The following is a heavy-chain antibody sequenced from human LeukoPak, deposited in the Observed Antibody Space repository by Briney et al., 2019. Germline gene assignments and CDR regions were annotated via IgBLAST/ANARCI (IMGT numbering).Heavy chain of an antibody. CDR3: ARYFGDYDHYFDY. J-gene: IGHJ4*02. V-gene: IGHV3-30*02. CDR1: GFTFSSYG. Sequence: PGGSLRLSCAASGFTFSSYGMHWVRQAPGKGLEWVAFIRYDGSNKYYADSVKSRFTISRDNSKNTLYLQMNSLRAEDTAVYYCARYFGDYDHYFDYWGQGALVTVSS. D-gene: IGHD4-17*01. CDR2: IRYDGSNK.